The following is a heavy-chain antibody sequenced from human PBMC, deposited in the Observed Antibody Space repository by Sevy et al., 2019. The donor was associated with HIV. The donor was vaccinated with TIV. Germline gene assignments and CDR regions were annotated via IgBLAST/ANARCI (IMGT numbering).Heavy chain of an antibody. D-gene: IGHD3-22*01. CDR2: ISSSSSTI. CDR1: GFTFSSYS. Sequence: GGSLRLSCAASGFTFSSYSMNLVRQAPGKGLEWVSYISSSSSTIYYADSVKGRFTISRDNAKNSLYLQMNSLRDEDTAVYYCAREGHYYDSSGYPDYWGQGTLVTVSS. J-gene: IGHJ4*02. V-gene: IGHV3-48*02. CDR3: AREGHYYDSSGYPDY.